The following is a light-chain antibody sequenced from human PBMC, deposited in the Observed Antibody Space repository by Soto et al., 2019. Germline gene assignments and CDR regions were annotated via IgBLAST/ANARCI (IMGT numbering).Light chain of an antibody. J-gene: IGKJ5*01. V-gene: IGKV3-15*01. CDR3: NQYKNCPPIT. Sequence: THSPFTLSFSPGERATLSCRASQSVSNNYLAWYQQKPGKAPRLLIYGASTRATGIPARFSGSGSGTEFTLTISSLQSEDFAVYYCNQYKNCPPITFGQGTRLEI. CDR1: QSVSNN. CDR2: GAS.